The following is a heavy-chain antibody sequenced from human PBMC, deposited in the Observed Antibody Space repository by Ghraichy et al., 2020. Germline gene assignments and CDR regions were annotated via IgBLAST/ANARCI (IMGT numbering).Heavy chain of an antibody. D-gene: IGHD6-13*01. J-gene: IGHJ4*02. Sequence: GGSLRLSCAASGFTVRSNYMSWVRQAPGKGLEWVSVIYSGGSTYYADSVKGRFTISRDNSKNTLYLQMNSLRAEDTAVYYCASLEQQPRGQDYWGQGTLVNVSS. CDR1: GFTVRSNY. CDR3: ASLEQQPRGQDY. CDR2: IYSGGST. V-gene: IGHV3-53*01.